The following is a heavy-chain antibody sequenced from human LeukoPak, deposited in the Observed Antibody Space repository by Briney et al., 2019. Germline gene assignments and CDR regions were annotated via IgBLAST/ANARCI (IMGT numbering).Heavy chain of an antibody. D-gene: IGHD4-17*01. CDR3: ARYGTYYYYYYMDV. CDR1: GGSFSGHY. J-gene: IGHJ6*03. V-gene: IGHV4-34*01. CDR2: INHSGGA. Sequence: SGTLSLTCAVYGGSFSGHYWSWIRQPPGKGLEWIGEINHSGGANYNPSLKSRVTMSVDTSKNQFSLNLTSVTAADTAVYCCARYGTYYYYYYMDVWGKGTTVTVSS.